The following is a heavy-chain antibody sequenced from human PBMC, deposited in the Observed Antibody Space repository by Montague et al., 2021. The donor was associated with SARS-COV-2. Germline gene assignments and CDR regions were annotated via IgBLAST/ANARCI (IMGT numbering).Heavy chain of an antibody. CDR2: VSDSGST. Sequence: SETLSLTCTVSGGSISTFYWSWIRQPPGKELEWIGYVSDSGSTSFNPPLKSRVTISVDTSKNQFSLNLSSVTAADTAVYYCARDPLGGLFHYWGQGTQVTVSS. J-gene: IGHJ4*02. V-gene: IGHV4-59*01. CDR3: ARDPLGGLFHY. D-gene: IGHD3-16*01. CDR1: GGSISTFY.